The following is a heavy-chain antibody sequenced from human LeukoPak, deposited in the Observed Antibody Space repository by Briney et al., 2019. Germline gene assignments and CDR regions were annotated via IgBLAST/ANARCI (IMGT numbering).Heavy chain of an antibody. CDR3: AREYYDFWSGYSHIDY. CDR1: GFTFDDYA. Sequence: GGSLRLSCAASGFTFDDYAMRWVRQAPGKGLEWVSLISGDGGSTYYADSVKGRFTISRDNSENSLYLQMNSLRTEDTALYYCAREYYDFWSGYSHIDYWGQGTLVTVSS. V-gene: IGHV3-43*02. CDR2: ISGDGGST. J-gene: IGHJ4*02. D-gene: IGHD3-3*01.